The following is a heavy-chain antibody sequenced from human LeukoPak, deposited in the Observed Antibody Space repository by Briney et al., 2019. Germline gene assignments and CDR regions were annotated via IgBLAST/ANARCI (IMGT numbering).Heavy chain of an antibody. CDR2: MKPKADGGTS. V-gene: IGHV3-15*01. Sequence: PGGTLRLSCAASGFSLSDAWMSWVRQAPGKGLECVGRMKPKADGGTSDYTEPVNDRFTVSRDASTNTLYLQRNSLKTEVTGLYYCTQLSRGYWGQGTQVTVSS. CDR1: GFSLSDAW. CDR3: TQLSRGY. J-gene: IGHJ4*02. D-gene: IGHD1-1*01.